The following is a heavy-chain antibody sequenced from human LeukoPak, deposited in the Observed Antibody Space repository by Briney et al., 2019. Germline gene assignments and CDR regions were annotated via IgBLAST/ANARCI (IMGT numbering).Heavy chain of an antibody. V-gene: IGHV3-74*01. CDR3: ARDGSGSVDFDY. D-gene: IGHD2-2*03. Sequence: GGSLRLSCVASGFTFSNYWMHWVRQAPGKGLVWVSRITSDGSGTVNADSVKGRFTISRDNTKNILYLQMNSLRADDTALYYCARDGSGSVDFDYWGQGTLVPVSS. J-gene: IGHJ4*02. CDR2: ITSDGSGT. CDR1: GFTFSNYW.